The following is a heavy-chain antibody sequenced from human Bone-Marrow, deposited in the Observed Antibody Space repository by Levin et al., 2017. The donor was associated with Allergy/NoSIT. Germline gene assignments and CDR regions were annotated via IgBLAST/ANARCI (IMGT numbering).Heavy chain of an antibody. Sequence: SETLSLTCAVSGDSMTTNDWWTWVRQPPGKGLEWIGEVSHRGNANYNPSLKNRVTMSVDKSKNQFSLRVNSVTAADTAVYFCAREKQYQLPLYYYYYYIDVWGKGTTVTVSS. J-gene: IGHJ6*03. CDR1: GDSMTTNDW. CDR3: AREKQYQLPLYYYYYYIDV. D-gene: IGHD2-2*01. V-gene: IGHV4-4*02. CDR2: VSHRGNA.